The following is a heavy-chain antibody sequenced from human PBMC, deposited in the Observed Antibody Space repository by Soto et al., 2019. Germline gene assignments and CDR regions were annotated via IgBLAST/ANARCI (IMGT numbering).Heavy chain of an antibody. Sequence: EVQLLESGGGLVQPGGSLRLSCAASGFTFSSYAMSWVRQAPGKGLEWVSAISGSGGSTYYADSVRGRFTISRDNSKNTLYLQMNSLRAEDTAVYYCAKDYYDSSGYYDYWGQGTLVTVSS. J-gene: IGHJ4*02. CDR1: GFTFSSYA. CDR2: ISGSGGST. V-gene: IGHV3-23*01. CDR3: AKDYYDSSGYYDY. D-gene: IGHD3-22*01.